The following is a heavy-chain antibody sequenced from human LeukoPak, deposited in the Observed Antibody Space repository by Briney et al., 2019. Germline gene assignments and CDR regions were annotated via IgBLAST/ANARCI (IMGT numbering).Heavy chain of an antibody. CDR3: VSGSLQSGYNFDY. J-gene: IGHJ4*02. Sequence: GGSLRLSCAASGFTFSNYWMHWIRQVPGKGLVWVSHIKYDGSATNYADSVKGRFTIFRDNAKNTLYLQMNSLRAEDTAVYYCVSGSLQSGYNFDYWGQGALVTVSS. D-gene: IGHD3-3*01. V-gene: IGHV3-74*01. CDR2: IKYDGSAT. CDR1: GFTFSNYW.